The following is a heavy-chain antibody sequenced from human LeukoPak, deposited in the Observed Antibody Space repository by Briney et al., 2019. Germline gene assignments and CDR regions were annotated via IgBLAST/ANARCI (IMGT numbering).Heavy chain of an antibody. CDR3: ARGRREIQLWFPYHMDV. J-gene: IGHJ6*03. Sequence: PGGSLRLSCAASGFTFSDYYMSWIRQAPGKGLEWVSYISSSGSTIYYADSVKGRFTISRDNAKNSLYLQMNSLRAEDTAVYYCARGRREIQLWFPYHMDVWGKGTTVTVSS. CDR2: ISSSGSTI. V-gene: IGHV3-11*04. CDR1: GFTFSDYY. D-gene: IGHD5-18*01.